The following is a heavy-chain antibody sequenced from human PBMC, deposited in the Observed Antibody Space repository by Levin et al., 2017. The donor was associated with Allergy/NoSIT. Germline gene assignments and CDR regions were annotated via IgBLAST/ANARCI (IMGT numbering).Heavy chain of an antibody. D-gene: IGHD2-2*01. V-gene: IGHV3-74*01. CDR1: GFTFSTYW. CDR3: AGYCSSTSCYAAKGWFDP. J-gene: IGHJ5*02. Sequence: GESLKISCAASGFTFSTYWMHWVRQAPGKGLVWVSRINSDGSSTSYADSLRGRFTISRDNAKNTLYLQMNSLRAEDTAVYYCAGYCSSTSCYAAKGWFDPWGQGTLVTVSS. CDR2: INSDGSST.